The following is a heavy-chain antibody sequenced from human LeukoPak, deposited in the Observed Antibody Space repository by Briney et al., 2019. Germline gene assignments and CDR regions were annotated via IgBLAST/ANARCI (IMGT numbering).Heavy chain of an antibody. CDR1: GFTFSSYW. CDR2: INSDGSST. D-gene: IGHD6-19*01. V-gene: IGHV3-74*01. Sequence: PGGSLRLSCAASGFTFSSYWMHWVRQAPGKGLVWVSYINSDGSSTNYADSVKGRFTISRDNAKNTLYLQMNSLRAEDTAVYYCARDHGGGWSPIDYWGQGTLVTVSS. CDR3: ARDHGGGWSPIDY. J-gene: IGHJ4*02.